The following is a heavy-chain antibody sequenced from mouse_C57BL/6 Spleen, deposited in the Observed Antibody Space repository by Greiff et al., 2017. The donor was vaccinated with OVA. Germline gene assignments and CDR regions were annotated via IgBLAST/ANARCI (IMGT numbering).Heavy chain of an antibody. J-gene: IGHJ2*01. V-gene: IGHV1-64*01. CDR1: GYTFTSYW. D-gene: IGHD2-5*01. CDR2: IHPNSGST. Sequence: VQLQQSGAELVKPGASVKLSCKASGYTFTSYWMHWVKQRPGQGLEWIGMIHPNSGSTNYNEKFKSKATLTVDKSSSTAYMQLSSLTSEDSAVYYCARGDYSNYGYFDYWGQGTTLTVSS. CDR3: ARGDYSNYGYFDY.